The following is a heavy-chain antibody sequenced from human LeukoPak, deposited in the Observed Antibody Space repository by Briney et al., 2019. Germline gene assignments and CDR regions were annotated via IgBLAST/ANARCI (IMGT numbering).Heavy chain of an antibody. J-gene: IGHJ4*02. D-gene: IGHD7-27*01. V-gene: IGHV3-7*01. Sequence: GGSLRLSCTASGFTFSNYWMNWVRQAPGKGLEWVADVKPDGSKRYYVDSVKGRFTISRDNAKNSLYLEMNSLRLEDTAIYYCTRDESWGSDYWGQGTLVSISS. CDR3: TRDESWGSDY. CDR1: GFTFSNYW. CDR2: VKPDGSKR.